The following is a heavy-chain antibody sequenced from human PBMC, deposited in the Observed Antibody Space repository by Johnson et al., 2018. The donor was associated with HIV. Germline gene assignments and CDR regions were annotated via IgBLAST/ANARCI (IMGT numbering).Heavy chain of an antibody. CDR3: AREFGQQLGTVGAFDI. V-gene: IGHV3-48*04. CDR2: ISSSGSTI. CDR1: GFTFDDYG. D-gene: IGHD6-13*01. Sequence: VQLVESGGGVVRPGGSLRLSCAAYGFTFDDYGMSWVRQVPGKGLEWVSYISSSGSTIYYADSVKGRFTISRDNAKNSLYLQMNSLRAEDTAVYYCAREFGQQLGTVGAFDIWGQGTMVTVSS. J-gene: IGHJ3*02.